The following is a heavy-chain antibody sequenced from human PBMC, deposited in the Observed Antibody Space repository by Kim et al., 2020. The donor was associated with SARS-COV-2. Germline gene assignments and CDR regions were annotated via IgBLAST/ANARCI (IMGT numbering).Heavy chain of an antibody. V-gene: IGHV1-24*01. CDR3: ATVSFGGDAFDI. D-gene: IGHD3-16*01. J-gene: IGHJ3*02. Sequence: IDDQKFQGRDTMTEDTSTDTAYMELSSLRSEDTAVYYCATVSFGGDAFDIWGQGTMVTVSS.